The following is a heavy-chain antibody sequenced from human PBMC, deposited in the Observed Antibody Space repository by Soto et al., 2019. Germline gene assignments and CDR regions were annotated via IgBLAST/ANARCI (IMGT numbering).Heavy chain of an antibody. CDR3: ARDRGMSGWYHYYYYYGMDV. V-gene: IGHV1-18*01. CDR2: ISAYNGNT. J-gene: IGHJ6*02. Sequence: ASVKVSCKASGYTFTSYGISWVRQAPGQGLEWMGWISAYNGNTNYAQKLQGRVTMTTDTSTSTAYMELRSLRSDDTAVYYCARDRGMSGWYHYYYYYGMDVWGQGTTFTVSS. CDR1: GYTFTSYG. D-gene: IGHD6-19*01.